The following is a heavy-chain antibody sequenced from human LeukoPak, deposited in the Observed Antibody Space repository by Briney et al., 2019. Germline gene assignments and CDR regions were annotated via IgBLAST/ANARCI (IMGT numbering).Heavy chain of an antibody. Sequence: GGSLRLSCTASGFTFSNYAMSWVRQAPGEGLEWVISGSGANTYYAGSVKGRVSISRDNSKNTVFLQMNSLRAEDTAVYYCAKDRDPLSSSGWPRAYFDYWGQGIMVIVSS. CDR1: GFTFSNYA. J-gene: IGHJ4*02. D-gene: IGHD6-19*01. CDR3: AKDRDPLSSSGWPRAYFDY. V-gene: IGHV3-23*01. CDR2: SGSGANT.